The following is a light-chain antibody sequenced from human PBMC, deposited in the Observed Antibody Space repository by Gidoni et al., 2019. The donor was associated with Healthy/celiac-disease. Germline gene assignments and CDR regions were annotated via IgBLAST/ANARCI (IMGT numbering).Light chain of an antibody. Sequence: AVPSRVTITCRASQGIRNDLGWYQQKPGKAPKLLIYAASSLQSGVPSRFSGSGSGTDFTLTISSLQPEDFATYYCLQDYNYPLTFGGGTKVEIK. J-gene: IGKJ4*01. CDR3: LQDYNYPLT. CDR2: AAS. V-gene: IGKV1-6*01. CDR1: QGIRND.